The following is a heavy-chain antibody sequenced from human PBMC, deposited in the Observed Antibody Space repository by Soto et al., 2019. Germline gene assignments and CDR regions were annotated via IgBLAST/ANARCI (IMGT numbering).Heavy chain of an antibody. D-gene: IGHD3-22*01. CDR2: ISSTSTYT. J-gene: IGHJ4*02. Sequence: GGSLRLSCAASGFSFSDFYMSWLRQAPGKGLEWVSYISSTSTYTNYADSVEGRFTISRDNAKNSLFLQMNSLRAEDTAVYYCARDYYDSNGSFDYWGQGALGTVSS. CDR1: GFSFSDFY. CDR3: ARDYYDSNGSFDY. V-gene: IGHV3-11*05.